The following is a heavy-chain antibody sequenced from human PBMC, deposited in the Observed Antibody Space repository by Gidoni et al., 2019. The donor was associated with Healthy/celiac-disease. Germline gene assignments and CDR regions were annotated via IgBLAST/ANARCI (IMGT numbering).Heavy chain of an antibody. J-gene: IGHJ4*02. Sequence: QVQLQQWGAGLLTPSETLYLTCAVYGGSFSGYYGSWIRKPPGKGLEWLGESNHSGSTHYNPSLKSRVTISVDTSKNQFSLKLSSVTAADTAVYYCARGIIPMVRGAPFDYWGQGTLVTVSS. CDR2: SNHSGST. D-gene: IGHD3-10*01. CDR3: ARGIIPMVRGAPFDY. V-gene: IGHV4-34*01. CDR1: GGSFSGYY.